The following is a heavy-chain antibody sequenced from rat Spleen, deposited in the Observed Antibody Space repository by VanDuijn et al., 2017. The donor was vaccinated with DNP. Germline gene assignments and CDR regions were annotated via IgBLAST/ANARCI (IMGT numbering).Heavy chain of an antibody. CDR1: GFSFTSYG. J-gene: IGHJ4*01. CDR3: TRYYGYNYYAMDA. Sequence: QVQLKESGPGLVQPSQTLSLTCTVSGFSFTSYGVSWVRQPPGKGLEWNATISSGGNTYYNSALKSRLSISRDTTKSQVFLKMNSLQTEDTAIYFCTRYYGYNYYAMDAWGQGTSVTVSS. D-gene: IGHD1-9*01. V-gene: IGHV2S12*01. CDR2: ISSGGNT.